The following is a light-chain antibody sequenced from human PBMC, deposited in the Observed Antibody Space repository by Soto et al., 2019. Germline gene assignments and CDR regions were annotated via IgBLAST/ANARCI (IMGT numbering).Light chain of an antibody. CDR3: QQYGSSPQT. CDR1: QSVSTGY. Sequence: EIVLTQSPDTLSLSPGERATPSSRASQSVSTGYLAWYRQKPGQAPRLLIYGASSRATGIPDRFSGSGSGTDFTLTISRLEPEDFAVYYCQQYGSSPQTFGQGTKLEIK. V-gene: IGKV3-20*01. CDR2: GAS. J-gene: IGKJ2*01.